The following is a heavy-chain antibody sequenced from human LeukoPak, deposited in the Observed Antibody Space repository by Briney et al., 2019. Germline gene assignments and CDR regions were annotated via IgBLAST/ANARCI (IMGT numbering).Heavy chain of an antibody. CDR2: IRYDGSNK. CDR3: AKDRWAFAHCSGGSCPFHY. D-gene: IGHD2-15*01. V-gene: IGHV3-30*02. Sequence: GGSLRLSCAASGFTFSSYGMHWVRQAPGKGLEWVAFIRYDGSNKYYADSVKGRFTISRDNSKNTLYLQMNSLRAEDTAVYYCAKDRWAFAHCSGGSCPFHYWGQRTLVTVSS. CDR1: GFTFSSYG. J-gene: IGHJ4*02.